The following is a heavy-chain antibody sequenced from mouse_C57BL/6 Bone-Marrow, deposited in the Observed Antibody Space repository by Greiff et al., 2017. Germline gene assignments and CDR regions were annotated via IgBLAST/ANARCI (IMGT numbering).Heavy chain of an antibody. J-gene: IGHJ2*01. Sequence: VQLQQSGPELVKPGASVKISCKASGYAFSSSWMNWVKQRPGKGLEWIGRIYPGDGDTNYNGKFKGKATLTADKSSSTAYMQLSSLTSEDSAVYFCARYGDMDYFDYWGQGTTLTVSS. V-gene: IGHV1-82*01. CDR2: IYPGDGDT. CDR1: GYAFSSSW. CDR3: ARYGDMDYFDY. D-gene: IGHD2-13*01.